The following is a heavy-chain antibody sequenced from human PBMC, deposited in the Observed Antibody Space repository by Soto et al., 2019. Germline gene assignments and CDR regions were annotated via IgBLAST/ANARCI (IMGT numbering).Heavy chain of an antibody. J-gene: IGHJ4*02. D-gene: IGHD6-19*01. CDR1: GFTFSSYW. V-gene: IGHV3-7*03. CDR2: IKQDGSEK. CDR3: ARDRAQWLVRWSFDY. Sequence: PGGSLRLSCAASGFTFSSYWLSWVRPAPGKGPEGVANIKQDGSEKYYVDSVKGRLTISRDNAKNLLYLQMNSLRAEDTAVYYCARDRAQWLVRWSFDYWGQGTLVTVAS.